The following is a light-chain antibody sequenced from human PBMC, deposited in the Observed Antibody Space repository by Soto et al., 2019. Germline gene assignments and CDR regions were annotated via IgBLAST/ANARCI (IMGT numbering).Light chain of an antibody. J-gene: IGKJ5*01. V-gene: IGKV1-39*01. Sequence: DLQMTQSPSSLSASVGDRVTITCRASQSISSYLNWYQQKPGKAPKLLIYAASSLQSGVPSRFSGSGSGTDFTLTISSLQPEDGATYYGQQSYSTLITFGQGTRREIK. CDR3: QQSYSTLIT. CDR2: AAS. CDR1: QSISSY.